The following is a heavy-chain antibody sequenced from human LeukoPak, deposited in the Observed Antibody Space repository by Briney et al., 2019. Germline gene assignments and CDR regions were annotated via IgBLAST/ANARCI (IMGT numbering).Heavy chain of an antibody. CDR2: LKQDGSEE. V-gene: IGHV3-7*01. J-gene: IGHJ4*02. CDR1: GFTFSSYW. Sequence: PGGSLRLSCAASGFTFSSYWMSWVRQAPGKGLEWVANLKQDGSEEYYVDSVKGRFTISRDNAKNSLYLQMNSLRAEDTAVYYCARSSSSWYEGPFDYWGQGTLVTVSS. CDR3: ARSSSSWYEGPFDY. D-gene: IGHD6-13*01.